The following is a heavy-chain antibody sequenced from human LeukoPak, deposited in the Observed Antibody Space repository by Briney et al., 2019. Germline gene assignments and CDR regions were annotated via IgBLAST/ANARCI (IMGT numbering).Heavy chain of an antibody. J-gene: IGHJ4*02. D-gene: IGHD1-26*01. V-gene: IGHV1-8*01. CDR1: GYSFTNYD. CDR3: ARGLVGAFYLDY. CDR2: MNPNSGNT. Sequence: SVKVSCKASGYSFTNYDINWVRQATGQGLEWMGWMNPNSGNTAYAQKFQGRVTITADKSTSTAYMELSSLRSEDTAVYYCARGLVGAFYLDYWGQGTLVTVSS.